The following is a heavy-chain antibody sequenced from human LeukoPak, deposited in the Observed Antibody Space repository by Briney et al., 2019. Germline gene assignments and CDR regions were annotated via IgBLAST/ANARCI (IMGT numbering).Heavy chain of an antibody. V-gene: IGHV1-69*13. CDR3: ARECDGDYVNSGDDY. J-gene: IGHJ4*02. CDR1: GGTFISYA. Sequence: SVKVSCKASGGTFISYAISWVRQAPGQGLEWMGGIIPIFGTANYAQKFQGRVTITADESTSTAYMELSSLRSEDTAVYYCARECDGDYVNSGDDYWGQGTLVTVSS. CDR2: IIPIFGTA. D-gene: IGHD4-17*01.